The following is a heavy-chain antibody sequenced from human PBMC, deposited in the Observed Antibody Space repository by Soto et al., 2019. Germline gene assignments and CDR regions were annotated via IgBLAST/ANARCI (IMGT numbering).Heavy chain of an antibody. J-gene: IGHJ4*02. CDR3: ARDRLYYYDSSGYYDY. D-gene: IGHD3-22*01. V-gene: IGHV4-61*01. Sequence: NPSETLSLTCTVSGGSVSSGSYYWSWIRQPPGKGLEWIGYIYYSGSTNYNPSLKSRVTISVDTSKNQFSLKLSSVTAADTAVYYCARDRLYYYDSSGYYDYWGQGTLVTVSS. CDR2: IYYSGST. CDR1: GGSVSSGSYY.